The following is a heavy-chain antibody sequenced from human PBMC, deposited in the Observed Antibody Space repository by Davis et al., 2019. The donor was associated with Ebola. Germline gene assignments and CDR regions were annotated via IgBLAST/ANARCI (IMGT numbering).Heavy chain of an antibody. D-gene: IGHD4-17*01. CDR1: GFTFDDYA. Sequence: SLKISCAASGFTFDDYAMHWVRQAPGKGLEWVSGISWNSGNIGYADSVKGRFTISRDNAKNSLYLQMNSLRAEDTAVYYCAKTDYGAGYWGQGTLVTVSS. V-gene: IGHV3-9*01. J-gene: IGHJ4*02. CDR3: AKTDYGAGY. CDR2: ISWNSGNI.